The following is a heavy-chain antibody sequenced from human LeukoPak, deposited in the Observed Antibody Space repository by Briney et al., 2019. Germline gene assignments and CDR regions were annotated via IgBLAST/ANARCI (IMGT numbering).Heavy chain of an antibody. Sequence: PSETLSLTCAVSGGSISSGGSSWSWIRQPPGKGLEWIGYIYHSGSTYYNPSLKSRVTISVDRSKNQFSLKLSSVTAADTAVYYCASGYSYFDYWGQGTLVTVSS. CDR1: GGSISSGGSS. J-gene: IGHJ4*02. D-gene: IGHD5-18*01. V-gene: IGHV4-30-2*02. CDR2: IYHSGST. CDR3: ASGYSYFDY.